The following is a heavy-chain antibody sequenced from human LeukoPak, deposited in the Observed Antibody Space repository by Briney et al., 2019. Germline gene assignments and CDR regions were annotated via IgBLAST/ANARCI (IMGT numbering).Heavy chain of an antibody. D-gene: IGHD2-15*01. J-gene: IGHJ4*02. CDR3: AKDGDVRYCSGGSCHLGGGYFDY. CDR2: ISWNSGSI. V-gene: IGHV3-9*03. Sequence: GRSLRLSCAASGFTFDDYAMHWVRQAPGKGLEWVSGISWNSGSIGYADSVKGRFTISRDNAKNSPYLQMNSLRAEDMALYYCAKDGDVRYCSGGSCHLGGGYFDYWGQGTLVTVSS. CDR1: GFTFDDYA.